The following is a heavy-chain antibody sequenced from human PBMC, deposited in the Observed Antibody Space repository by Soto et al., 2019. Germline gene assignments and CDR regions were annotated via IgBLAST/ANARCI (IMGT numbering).Heavy chain of an antibody. CDR1: GFTFSSYA. V-gene: IGHV3-30-3*01. D-gene: IGHD3-22*01. J-gene: IGHJ4*02. Sequence: TGGSLRLSCAASGFTFSSYAMHWVRQAPGKGLEWVAVISYDGSNKYYADSVKGRFTISRDNSKNTLYLQMNSLRAEDTAVYYCAREGVDSSGYEYYFDYWGQGTLVTVSS. CDR3: AREGVDSSGYEYYFDY. CDR2: ISYDGSNK.